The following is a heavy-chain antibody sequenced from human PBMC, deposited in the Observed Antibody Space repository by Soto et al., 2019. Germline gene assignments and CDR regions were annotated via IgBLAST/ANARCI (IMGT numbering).Heavy chain of an antibody. CDR2: IYSGGST. D-gene: IGHD6-6*01. J-gene: IGHJ4*02. CDR1: GFTVSSNY. V-gene: IGHV3-53*01. Sequence: GESLKISCAASGFTVSSNYMSWVRQAPGKGLEWVSVIYSGGSTYYADSVKGRFTISRDNSKNTLYLQMNSLRAEDTAVYYCARALDSSLFDYWGQGTLVTVSS. CDR3: ARALDSSLFDY.